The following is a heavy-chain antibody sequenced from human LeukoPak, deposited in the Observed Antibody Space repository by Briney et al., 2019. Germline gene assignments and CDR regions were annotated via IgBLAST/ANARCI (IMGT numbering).Heavy chain of an antibody. V-gene: IGHV3-23*01. CDR2: IFGNGDTT. J-gene: IGHJ4*02. CDR1: GFTFDDYA. Sequence: PGGSLRLSCAASGFTFDDYAMHWVRQAPGKGLEWVSIIFGNGDTTYYADSVKGRFTVSRDNSKDTLYLQMNDLRPDDTAIYYCAKRNTMVRGGPCFDYWGQGLLVTVSS. CDR3: AKRNTMVRGGPCFDY. D-gene: IGHD3-10*01.